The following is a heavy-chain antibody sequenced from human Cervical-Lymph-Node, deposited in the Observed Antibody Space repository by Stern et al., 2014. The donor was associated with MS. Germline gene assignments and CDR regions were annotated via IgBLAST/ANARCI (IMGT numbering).Heavy chain of an antibody. CDR1: GDTFSSYA. Sequence: QVQLGQSVAEVKKPGSSVKVSCKASGDTFSSYAINWVRQVPGQGLEWMGGITPVLGTTNYAQKFQGRVTITADKSTNTAYMELMTLRSEDTAVYYCARGGGLVGYFDYWGQGTLVSVSS. CDR2: ITPVLGTT. J-gene: IGHJ4*02. D-gene: IGHD1-26*01. V-gene: IGHV1-69*06. CDR3: ARGGGLVGYFDY.